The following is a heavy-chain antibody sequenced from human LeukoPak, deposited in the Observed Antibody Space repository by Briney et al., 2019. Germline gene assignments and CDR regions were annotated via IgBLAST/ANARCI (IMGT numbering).Heavy chain of an antibody. CDR3: AKDKPFGDCADD. Sequence: GGSLRLSCAASGITFSRYWMNWVRQAPGKGLEWVANIKEDGSVKNYVDSVRDRFTVSRDNAKNSLYLQMNSLRVEDTAVYYCAKDKPFGDCADDWGQGTLVTVSS. D-gene: IGHD2-21*02. V-gene: IGHV3-7*01. J-gene: IGHJ4*02. CDR1: GITFSRYW. CDR2: IKEDGSVK.